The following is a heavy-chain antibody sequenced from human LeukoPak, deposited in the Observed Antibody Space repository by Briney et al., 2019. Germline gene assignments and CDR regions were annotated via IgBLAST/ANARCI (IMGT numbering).Heavy chain of an antibody. CDR3: ARGGLMVYAVRVQNDVFDI. D-gene: IGHD2-8*01. CDR2: INHSGST. CDR1: GASISPYY. J-gene: IGHJ3*02. V-gene: IGHV4-34*01. Sequence: KPSETLSLTCTVSGASISPYYWSWSRQPPGKGLEWIGEINHSGSTNYNPSLKSRVTISVDTSKNQFSLKLSSVTAADTAVYYCARGGLMVYAVRVQNDVFDIWGQGTMVTVSS.